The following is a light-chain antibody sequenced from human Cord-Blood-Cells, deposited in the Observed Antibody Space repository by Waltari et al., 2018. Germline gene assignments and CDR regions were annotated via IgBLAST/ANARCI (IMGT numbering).Light chain of an antibody. Sequence: DIVLTQSPITLSLSPGERAPLSCRASQSVSSSYLAWYQQKPGQAPRLLIYGASSRATGIPDRFSGSGSGTDFTLTISRLEPEDFAVYYCQQYGSSTLTFGGGTKVEIK. CDR1: QSVSSSY. CDR3: QQYGSSTLT. CDR2: GAS. J-gene: IGKJ4*01. V-gene: IGKV3-20*01.